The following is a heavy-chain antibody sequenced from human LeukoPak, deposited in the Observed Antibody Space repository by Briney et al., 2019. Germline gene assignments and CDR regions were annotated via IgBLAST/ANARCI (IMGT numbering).Heavy chain of an antibody. Sequence: SVKVCCKASGFTFTSSAMQWVRQARGQRLEWIGWIVVGSGNTNYAQKFQERVTITRDMSTSTAYMELSSLRSEDTAVYYCAAVHLGMQFLDYWGQGTLVTVSS. CDR3: AAVHLGMQFLDY. CDR2: IVVGSGNT. J-gene: IGHJ4*02. CDR1: GFTFTSSA. D-gene: IGHD3-3*02. V-gene: IGHV1-58*02.